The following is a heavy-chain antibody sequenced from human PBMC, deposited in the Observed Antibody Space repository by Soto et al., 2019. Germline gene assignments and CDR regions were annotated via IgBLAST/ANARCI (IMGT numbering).Heavy chain of an antibody. D-gene: IGHD6-13*01. Sequence: GEPLKISCKGSGYSFTSYWIGWVRQMPGKGLEWMGIIYPGDSDTRYSPSFQGQVTISADKSISTAYLQWSSLKASDTAMYYCARAGYSSSWYSADNWFDPWGQGTLVTVSS. V-gene: IGHV5-51*01. J-gene: IGHJ5*02. CDR3: ARAGYSSSWYSADNWFDP. CDR1: GYSFTSYW. CDR2: IYPGDSDT.